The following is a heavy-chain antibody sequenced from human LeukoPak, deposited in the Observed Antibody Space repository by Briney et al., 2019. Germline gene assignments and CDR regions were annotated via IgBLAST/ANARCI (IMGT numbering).Heavy chain of an antibody. V-gene: IGHV3-21*01. CDR2: ISSSSSYI. CDR3: ARDEEDIVVKPAAHSRFYYYYYMDV. J-gene: IGHJ6*03. Sequence: PGGSLRLSCAASGFTFSGSAMHWVRQAPGKGLEWVSSISSSSSYIYYADSVKGRFTISRDNAKKSLYLQMNSLRAEDTAVYYCARDEEDIVVKPAAHSRFYYYYYMDVWGKGTTVTVSS. CDR1: GFTFSGSA. D-gene: IGHD2-2*01.